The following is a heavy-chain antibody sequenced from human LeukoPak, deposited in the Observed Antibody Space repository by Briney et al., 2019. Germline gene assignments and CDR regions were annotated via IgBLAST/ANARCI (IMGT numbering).Heavy chain of an antibody. J-gene: IGHJ4*02. CDR3: AKSPVSSCRGSFCYPFDY. V-gene: IGHV3-30*18. Sequence: GGSLRLSCAASGFTFSSYGMHWVRQAPGKGLEWVAVISYDGSNKYYADSVKGRFTISRDNSKNTLYLQMNSLRAEDTAVYYCAKSPVSSCRGSFCYPFDYWGQGNLVTVSS. CDR1: GFTFSSYG. CDR2: ISYDGSNK. D-gene: IGHD2-15*01.